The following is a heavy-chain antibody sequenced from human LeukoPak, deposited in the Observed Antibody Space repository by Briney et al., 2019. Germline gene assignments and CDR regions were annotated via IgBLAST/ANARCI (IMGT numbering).Heavy chain of an antibody. CDR1: GGSFGGYY. J-gene: IGHJ3*02. Sequence: SETLSLTCAIYGGSFGGYYWNWIRQSPGKGLKWIGEINHSGSINYNPSLKSRVTILVDTSKNQFSLKLSSMTAADTAVYYCARFPCSGDSCYSGIRAFDIWGQGTMVTVSS. CDR3: ARFPCSGDSCYSGIRAFDI. V-gene: IGHV4-34*01. D-gene: IGHD2-15*01. CDR2: INHSGSI.